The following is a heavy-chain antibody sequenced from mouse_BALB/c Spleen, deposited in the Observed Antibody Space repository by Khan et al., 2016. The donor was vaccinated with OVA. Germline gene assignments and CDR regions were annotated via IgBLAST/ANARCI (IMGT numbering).Heavy chain of an antibody. J-gene: IGHJ2*01. CDR1: GYTFINYW. CDR2: INPSTGYT. CDR3: ESRGRQWDLDY. Sequence: QVQLQQSGAELAKPGASVKMSCKASGYTFINYWILWVKQRPGQGLEWIGYINPSTGYTEYNQHFKDKATLTADKSSSTAYMQRSILTSEDTAVYYCESRGRQWDLDYWRQGTTLTGSS. V-gene: IGHV1-7*01. D-gene: IGHD1-3*01.